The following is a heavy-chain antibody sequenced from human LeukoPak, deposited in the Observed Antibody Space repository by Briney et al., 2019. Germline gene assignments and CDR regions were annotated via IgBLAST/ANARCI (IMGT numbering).Heavy chain of an antibody. Sequence: GGTLRLSCAASGFTFSTYAMNWVRQPPGKGLEWVSTFSGSVDTTYYADSVKGRFTISRDNSKNTLYLQMETRTAEDMAVYYCAKDQGASSYSFDYWGRGTLVTVSS. CDR1: GFTFSTYA. V-gene: IGHV3-23*01. J-gene: IGHJ4*02. CDR2: FSGSVDTT. CDR3: AKDQGASSYSFDY. D-gene: IGHD1-26*01.